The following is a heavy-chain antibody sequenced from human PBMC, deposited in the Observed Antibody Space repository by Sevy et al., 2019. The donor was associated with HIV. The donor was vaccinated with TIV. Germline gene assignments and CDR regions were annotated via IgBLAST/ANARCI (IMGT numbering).Heavy chain of an antibody. Sequence: ASVKVSCKASGGTFSSYAISWLRQAPGQGLEWMGGIIPIFGTANYAQKFQGRVTITADKSTSTAYMELSSLRSEDTAVYYCARVLLYCSGGSCYGGCFDYWGQGTLVTVSS. V-gene: IGHV1-69*06. CDR3: ARVLLYCSGGSCYGGCFDY. D-gene: IGHD2-15*01. J-gene: IGHJ4*02. CDR2: IIPIFGTA. CDR1: GGTFSSYA.